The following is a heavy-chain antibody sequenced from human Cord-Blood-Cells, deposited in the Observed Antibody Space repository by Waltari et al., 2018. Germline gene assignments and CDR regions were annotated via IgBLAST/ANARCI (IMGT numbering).Heavy chain of an antibody. D-gene: IGHD3-3*01. CDR1: GGSISSGSYY. Sequence: QVQLQESGPGLVKPSQTLSLTCTVSGGSISSGSYYWSWIRQPAGKGLEWIGYIYTSGTTTHTPSLSSRVTISVDTSKNQFSLKLSSVTAADTAVYYCARDLQATPYYDFWSGYPDAFDIWGQGTMVTVSS. J-gene: IGHJ3*02. CDR2: IYTSGTT. CDR3: ARDLQATPYYDFWSGYPDAFDI. V-gene: IGHV4-61*09.